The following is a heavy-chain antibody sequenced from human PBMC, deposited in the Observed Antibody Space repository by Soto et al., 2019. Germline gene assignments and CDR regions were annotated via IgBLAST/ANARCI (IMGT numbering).Heavy chain of an antibody. CDR3: TTDPVSGSWYYYDSSGYPADY. J-gene: IGHJ4*02. V-gene: IGHV3-15*07. Sequence: GGSLRLSCAASGFTFSNAWMNWVRQAPGKGLEWVGRIKSKTDGGTTDYAAPVKGRFTISRDDSKNTLYLQMNSLKTEDTAVYYCTTDPVSGSWYYYDSSGYPADYWGQGTLVTVSS. CDR1: GFTFSNAW. CDR2: IKSKTDGGTT. D-gene: IGHD3-22*01.